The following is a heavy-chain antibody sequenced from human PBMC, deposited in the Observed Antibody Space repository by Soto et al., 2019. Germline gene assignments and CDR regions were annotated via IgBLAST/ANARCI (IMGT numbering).Heavy chain of an antibody. CDR1: GGTFSSYA. J-gene: IGHJ3*02. D-gene: IGHD3-9*01. V-gene: IGHV1-69*12. CDR3: ANSDYDILTGYYNDDAFDI. CDR2: IIPIFGTA. Sequence: QVQLVQSGAEVKKPGSSVKVSCKASGGTFSSYAISWVRQAPGQGLEWMGGIIPIFGTANYAQKFQGRVTITADESTSTAYMELSSLRSDDTAVYYCANSDYDILTGYYNDDAFDIWGQGTMVTVSS.